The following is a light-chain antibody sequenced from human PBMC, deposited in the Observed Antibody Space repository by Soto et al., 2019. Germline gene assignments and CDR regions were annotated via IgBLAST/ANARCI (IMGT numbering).Light chain of an antibody. V-gene: IGKV1-5*01. CDR3: QNYNTYSWT. CDR2: DAY. J-gene: IGKJ1*01. Sequence: DIHITHSPSSLSSSVLDIFTITCLASQSISNYLNWYQQKPGKAPKLLIYDAYSLHSGVQSRFSGSGSGTESPLTISSLQPDDFATYYCQNYNTYSWTFGKGTKV. CDR1: QSISNY.